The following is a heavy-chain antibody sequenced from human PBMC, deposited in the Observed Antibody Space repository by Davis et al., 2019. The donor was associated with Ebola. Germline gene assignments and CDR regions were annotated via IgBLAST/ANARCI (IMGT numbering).Heavy chain of an antibody. V-gene: IGHV1-18*04. CDR2: ISAYNGNT. J-gene: IGHJ4*02. Sequence: AASVKVSCKASGYTFTTYGISWVRQAPGQGLEWTGWISAYNGNTKYAQIFQGRVTMTTDTSTSTAYMELRSLTSDDTAVYYCARDPSTFRRVHFDYWGQGTLITVSS. CDR1: GYTFTTYG. CDR3: ARDPSTFRRVHFDY.